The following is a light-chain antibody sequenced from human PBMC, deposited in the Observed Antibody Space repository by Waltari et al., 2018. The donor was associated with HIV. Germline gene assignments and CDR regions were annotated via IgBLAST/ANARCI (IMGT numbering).Light chain of an antibody. CDR2: EVS. V-gene: IGLV2-14*01. CDR3: SSYASTSTRV. Sequence: QSALTQPASVSGSPGQSITISCTGTSNHVGGYTYVSWYQQHPGKAPKVVIYEVSNRPSGVSNRFSGSKSGNTASLTISGLQAEDEADYYCSSYASTSTRVFGGGTKLTVL. CDR1: SNHVGGYTY. J-gene: IGLJ3*02.